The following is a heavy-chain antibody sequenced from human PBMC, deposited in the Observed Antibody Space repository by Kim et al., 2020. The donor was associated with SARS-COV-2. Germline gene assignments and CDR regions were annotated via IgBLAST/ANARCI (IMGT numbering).Heavy chain of an antibody. CDR1: GFTFSSYG. J-gene: IGHJ4*02. CDR3: AKDSDYYDSSGSNLIDY. D-gene: IGHD3-22*01. V-gene: IGHV3-30*18. Sequence: GGSLRLSCAASGFTFSSYGMHWVRQAPGKGLEWVAVISYDGSNKYYADSVKGRFTISRDNSKNTLYLQMNSLRAEDTAVYYCAKDSDYYDSSGSNLIDYWGQGTLVTVSS. CDR2: ISYDGSNK.